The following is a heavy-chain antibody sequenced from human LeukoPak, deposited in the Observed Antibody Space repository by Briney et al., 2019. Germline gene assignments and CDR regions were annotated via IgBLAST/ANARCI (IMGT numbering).Heavy chain of an antibody. Sequence: GGSLRLSCAASGFTFSSYGMHWVRQAPGKGLECVAVIWYDGSNKYYADSVKGRFTISRDNSKNTLYLQMNSLRAEDTAVYYCARDTARVVVPAAIRGPWGQGTLVTVSS. V-gene: IGHV3-33*01. D-gene: IGHD2-2*02. CDR2: IWYDGSNK. CDR1: GFTFSSYG. J-gene: IGHJ5*02. CDR3: ARDTARVVVPAAIRGP.